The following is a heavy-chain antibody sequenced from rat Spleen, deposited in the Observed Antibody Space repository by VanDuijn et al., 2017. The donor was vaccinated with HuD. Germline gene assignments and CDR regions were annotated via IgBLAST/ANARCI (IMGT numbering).Heavy chain of an antibody. Sequence: EVQLVESGGGLVQPGRSLKLSCAASGFTFSDYNMAWVRQAPKKGLEWVATIIYDGSRTYYRDSVKGRFTISRDNAKSTLYLQMDSLRSEDTATYYCATHRSSYIYFDYWGQGVMVTVSS. V-gene: IGHV5S10*01. CDR2: IIYDGSRT. CDR3: ATHRSSYIYFDY. D-gene: IGHD1-2*01. J-gene: IGHJ2*01. CDR1: GFTFSDYN.